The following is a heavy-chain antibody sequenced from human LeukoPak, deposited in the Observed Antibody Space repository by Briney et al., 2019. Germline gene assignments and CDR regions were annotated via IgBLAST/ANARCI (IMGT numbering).Heavy chain of an antibody. CDR2: ISWNSGSI. CDR1: GFTFDDYA. CDR3: AKATSSSCGVDY. Sequence: GGSLRLSCAASGFTFDDYAMHWVRQAPGKGLEWVSGISWNSGSIGYADSVKGRFTISRDNAKNSLYLQMNSPRAEDTALYYCAKATSSSCGVDYWGQGTLVTVSS. D-gene: IGHD6-13*01. V-gene: IGHV3-9*01. J-gene: IGHJ4*02.